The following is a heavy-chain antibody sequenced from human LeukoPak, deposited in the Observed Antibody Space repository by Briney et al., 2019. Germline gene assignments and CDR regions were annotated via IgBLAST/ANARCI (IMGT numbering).Heavy chain of an antibody. Sequence: GGSLRLSCAASGFSLNNYAMNWVRQAPGKGLEWVSIIIGSSGSTFYADSVKGRFTISRDNSKNTLYLQLNSLRLEDTAVYYCAKGGYDYIEVAYFDFWGLGTLVTVSS. CDR2: IIGSSGST. J-gene: IGHJ4*02. V-gene: IGHV3-23*01. CDR3: AKGGYDYIEVAYFDF. CDR1: GFSLNNYA. D-gene: IGHD5-12*01.